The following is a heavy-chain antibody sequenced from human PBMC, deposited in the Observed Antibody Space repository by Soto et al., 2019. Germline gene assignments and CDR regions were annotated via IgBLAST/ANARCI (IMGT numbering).Heavy chain of an antibody. CDR1: GFTFSSYD. J-gene: IGHJ6*03. CDR3: ARDRREDCSSTSCYDYYYYYMDV. Sequence: GGSLRLSCAASGFTFSSYDMHWVRQATGKGLEWVSAIGTAGDTYYPGSVKGRFTISRENAKNSLYLQMNSLRAGDTAVYYCARDRREDCSSTSCYDYYYYYMDVWGKGTTVTVSS. V-gene: IGHV3-13*01. D-gene: IGHD2-2*01. CDR2: IGTAGDT.